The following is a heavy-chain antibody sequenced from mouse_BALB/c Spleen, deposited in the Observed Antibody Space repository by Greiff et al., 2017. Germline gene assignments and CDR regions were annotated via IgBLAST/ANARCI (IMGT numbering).Heavy chain of an antibody. Sequence: DVKLVESGGDLVKPGGSLKLSCAASGFTFSSYGMSWVRQTPDKRLEWVATISSGGSYTYYPDSVKGRFTISRDNAKNTLYLQMSSLKSEDTAMYYCARHEEGYWGQGTTLTVSS. CDR1: GFTFSSYG. V-gene: IGHV5-6*02. CDR2: ISSGGSYT. CDR3: ARHEEGY. J-gene: IGHJ2*01.